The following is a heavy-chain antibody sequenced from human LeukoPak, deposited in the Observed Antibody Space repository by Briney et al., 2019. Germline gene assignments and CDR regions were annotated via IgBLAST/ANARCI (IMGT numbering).Heavy chain of an antibody. D-gene: IGHD5-24*01. V-gene: IGHV1-2*02. CDR2: INPNSGGT. CDR1: GYTFTGYY. J-gene: IGHJ4*02. Sequence: ASVKVSCKASGYTFTGYYMHWVRQAPGQGLEWMGWINPNSGGTNYAQKFQGRVTMTRDTSICTAYMELSRLRSDDTAVYFCARDRSDGYNKNDFWGQGTLVTVSS. CDR3: ARDRSDGYNKNDF.